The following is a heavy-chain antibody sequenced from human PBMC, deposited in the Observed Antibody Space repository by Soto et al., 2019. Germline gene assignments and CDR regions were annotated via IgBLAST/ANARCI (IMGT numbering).Heavy chain of an antibody. CDR3: ARFFVSGFDY. Sequence: EVQLVESGGGLVQPGGSLRLSCVASGFTFSTDSMNWVRQAPGKGLEWVAHISTSGATRYYAASVKGRFTISRDNAKTSLYLQMDSLRNEDTAVYYCARFFVSGFDYWGQGTLVTVSS. CDR1: GFTFSTDS. J-gene: IGHJ4*02. V-gene: IGHV3-48*02. CDR2: ISTSGATR. D-gene: IGHD6-19*01.